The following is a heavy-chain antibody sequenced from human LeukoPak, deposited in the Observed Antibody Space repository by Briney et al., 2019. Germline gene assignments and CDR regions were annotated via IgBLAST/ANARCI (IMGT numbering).Heavy chain of an antibody. Sequence: ASVKVSCKASGGTFSSYAISWVRQAPGQGLEWMGGIIPIFGTANYAQKFQGRVTITADKSTSTAYMELSSLRSEDTAVYYCARGQDCGGDCYSNDAFDIWGQGTMVTVSS. CDR1: GGTFSSYA. J-gene: IGHJ3*02. D-gene: IGHD2-21*02. V-gene: IGHV1-69*06. CDR2: IIPIFGTA. CDR3: ARGQDCGGDCYSNDAFDI.